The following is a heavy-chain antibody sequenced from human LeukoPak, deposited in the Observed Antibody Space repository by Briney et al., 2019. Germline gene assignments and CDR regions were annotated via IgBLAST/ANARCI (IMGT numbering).Heavy chain of an antibody. Sequence: SEALSLTCAVYVGSFSGYYWSWIRQPPGKGLEWLGEINHSGRTNYNPSLKSRVSVSVVTSKNQFSLKLSSVTAADTAVYYCARALWSGYYYYYYYYMDVWGKGTTVTVSS. J-gene: IGHJ6*03. CDR2: INHSGRT. V-gene: IGHV4-34*01. CDR1: VGSFSGYY. D-gene: IGHD3-3*01. CDR3: ARALWSGYYYYYYYYMDV.